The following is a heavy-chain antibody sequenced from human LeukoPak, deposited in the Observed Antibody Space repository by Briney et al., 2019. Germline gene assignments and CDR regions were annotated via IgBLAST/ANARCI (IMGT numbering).Heavy chain of an antibody. CDR1: GFTFSSYS. CDR3: ARVVKYYDFWSGYEPLFDY. J-gene: IGHJ4*02. D-gene: IGHD3-3*01. V-gene: IGHV3-48*01. CDR2: ISSSSSTI. Sequence: GGSLRLSCAASGFTFSSYSMNWVRQAPGKGLERVSYISSSSSTIYYADSVKGRFTISRDNAKNSLYLQMNSLRAEDTAVYYCARVVKYYDFWSGYEPLFDYWGQGTLVTVSS.